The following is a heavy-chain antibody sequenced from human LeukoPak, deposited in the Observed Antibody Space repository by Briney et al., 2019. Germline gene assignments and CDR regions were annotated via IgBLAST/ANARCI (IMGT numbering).Heavy chain of an antibody. Sequence: VGSLRLSCAASGFTFSSYAMSWVRQAPGKGLEWVSAISGSGGSTYYADSVKGRFTISGDNSKNTLYLQMNSLRAEDTAVYYCAKDVATVLDAFDIWGQGTMVTVSS. D-gene: IGHD5-12*01. CDR1: GFTFSSYA. V-gene: IGHV3-23*01. CDR3: AKDVATVLDAFDI. J-gene: IGHJ3*02. CDR2: ISGSGGST.